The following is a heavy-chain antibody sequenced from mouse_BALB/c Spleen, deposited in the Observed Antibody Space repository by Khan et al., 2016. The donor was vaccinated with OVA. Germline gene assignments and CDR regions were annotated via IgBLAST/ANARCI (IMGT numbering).Heavy chain of an antibody. J-gene: IGHJ3*01. Sequence: EVKVEESGAELVKPGASVKLSCTASGFNMKDTYMHWVKQRPEQGMEWIGRIDPANGNTKYDQKFQDKATITADTSSNHAYLQLSSLTSEDTAVDYGVRDYWDVFAYGGQGTLVTVSA. CDR1: GFNMKDTY. V-gene: IGHV14-3*02. CDR2: IDPANGNT. CDR3: VRDYWDVFAY. D-gene: IGHD4-1*01.